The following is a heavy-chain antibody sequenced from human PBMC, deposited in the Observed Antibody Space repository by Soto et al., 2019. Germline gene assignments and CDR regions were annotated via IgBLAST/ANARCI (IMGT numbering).Heavy chain of an antibody. J-gene: IGHJ3*02. D-gene: IGHD1-26*01. CDR1: GFSLSTSGMR. V-gene: IGHV2-70*04. Sequence: SGPTLVNPTQTLTLTCTFSGFSLSTSGMRVSWIRRPPGKALEWLARIDWDDDKFYSTSLKTRLTISKDTSKNQVVLTMTNMDPVDTATYYCARIPRGSYSAFDIWGQGTMVTVSS. CDR3: ARIPRGSYSAFDI. CDR2: IDWDDDK.